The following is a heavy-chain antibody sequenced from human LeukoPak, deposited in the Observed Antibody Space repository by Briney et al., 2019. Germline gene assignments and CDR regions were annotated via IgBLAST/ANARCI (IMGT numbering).Heavy chain of an antibody. J-gene: IGHJ5*02. V-gene: IGHV3-23*01. D-gene: IGHD3-9*01. CDR2: ISGSGGST. CDR1: GFTFSSYG. CDR3: AKVWGLYYDILTGYYTESWFDP. Sequence: PGGSLRLSRAAPGFTFSSYGMSSVRQAPRKGLEWVSAISGSGGSTYYANSVKGRFTISRDNSKDTLYLQMNSLRAEDTAVYYCAKVWGLYYDILTGYYTESWFDPWGQGALVSVSS.